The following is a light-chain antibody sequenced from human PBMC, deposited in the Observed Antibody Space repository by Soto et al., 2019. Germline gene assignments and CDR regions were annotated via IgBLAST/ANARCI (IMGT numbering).Light chain of an antibody. J-gene: IGKJ2*01. CDR2: DAS. Sequence: DIPMTQSPSTLSASVGDRVTITCRASQSISSWLAWYQQKPGKAPKLLIYDASSLESGVPSRFSGSGSGTEFTLTISSLQPDDFATYYCQQYNSYSPFSQGTKLEIK. V-gene: IGKV1-5*01. CDR3: QQYNSYSP. CDR1: QSISSW.